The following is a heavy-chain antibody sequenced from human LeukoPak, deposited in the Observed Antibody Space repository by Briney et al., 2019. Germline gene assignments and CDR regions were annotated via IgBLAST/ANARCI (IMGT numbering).Heavy chain of an antibody. V-gene: IGHV4-39*01. CDR1: GVSISSDGYY. Sequence: SETLSLTCTFSGVSISSDGYYWGWVRQPPGKGLEWIGTIYYSGTYYNPSLKSRVTVSIDTSKNQFSLKLSSVTAADTAVYYCARIGGSRVFGDYWGQGILVTVS. J-gene: IGHJ4*02. CDR3: ARIGGSRVFGDY. D-gene: IGHD2-2*01. CDR2: IYYSGT.